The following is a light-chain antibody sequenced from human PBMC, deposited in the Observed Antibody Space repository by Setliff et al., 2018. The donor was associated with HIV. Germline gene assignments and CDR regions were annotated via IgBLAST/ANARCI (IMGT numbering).Light chain of an antibody. Sequence: LTQPRSVSGSPGQSVTISCIGTGRDIGGYNYVSWYQQHPGKAPKLIIYGVTKRSSGVSNRFSGSKAGTTASLTISGLQAEDEADYYCSSYTSTSAYVFGTGTKVTVL. J-gene: IGLJ1*01. CDR2: GVT. CDR3: SSYTSTSAYV. V-gene: IGLV2-14*03. CDR1: GRDIGGYNY.